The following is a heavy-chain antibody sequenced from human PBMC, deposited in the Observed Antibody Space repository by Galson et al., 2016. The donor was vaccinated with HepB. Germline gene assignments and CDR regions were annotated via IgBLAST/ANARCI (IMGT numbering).Heavy chain of an antibody. Sequence: SLRLSCAASGFTVSSNYMSWVRQAPGKGLEWVSVIYSGGSTYYADSVKGRFTISRDNSKNTLYLQMNSLRPEDTAVHYCARSKGYYYYAMDVWGQGTTVTVSS. CDR2: IYSGGST. CDR1: GFTVSSNY. V-gene: IGHV3-53*05. J-gene: IGHJ6*02. CDR3: ARSKGYYYYAMDV.